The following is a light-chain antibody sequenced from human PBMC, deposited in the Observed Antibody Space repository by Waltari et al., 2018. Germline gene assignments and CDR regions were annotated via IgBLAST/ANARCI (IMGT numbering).Light chain of an antibody. V-gene: IGKV1-5*03. CDR3: QQYNTYSVT. Sequence: DIQMTQSPSTLSASVGDRVTITCRASQSISSWSAWYQEKPGKAPKLLIYKASNLESGVPSRFSGSGSGTEFTLTISSLQPDDFATYYCQQYNTYSVTFGQGTKVEIK. J-gene: IGKJ1*01. CDR2: KAS. CDR1: QSISSW.